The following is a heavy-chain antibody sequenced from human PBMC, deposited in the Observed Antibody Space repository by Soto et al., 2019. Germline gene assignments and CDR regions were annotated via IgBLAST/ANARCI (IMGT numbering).Heavy chain of an antibody. CDR2: IWYDGSNK. CDR1: GFTFSSYG. CDR3: ATSESSGWLWDY. J-gene: IGHJ4*02. V-gene: IGHV3-33*01. Sequence: QVQLVESGGGVVQPGRSLRLSCAASGFTFSSYGMHWVRQAPGKGLEWVAVIWYDGSNKYYAYSVKGRFTISRDNSKNTLYLQMNSLRAEDTAVYYCATSESSGWLWDYWGQGTLVTVSS. D-gene: IGHD6-19*01.